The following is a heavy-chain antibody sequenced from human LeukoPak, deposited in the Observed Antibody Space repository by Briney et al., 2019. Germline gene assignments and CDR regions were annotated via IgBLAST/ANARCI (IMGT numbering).Heavy chain of an antibody. J-gene: IGHJ4*02. CDR1: GGSISSYY. CDR2: IYYSGST. Sequence: PSETLSPTCTVSGGSISSYYWSWIRQPPGKGLEWIGYIYYSGSTNYNPSLKSRVTISVDTSKNQFSLKLSSVTAADTAVYYCARGGDTAMVLNWGQGTLVTVSS. D-gene: IGHD5-18*01. V-gene: IGHV4-59*01. CDR3: ARGGDTAMVLN.